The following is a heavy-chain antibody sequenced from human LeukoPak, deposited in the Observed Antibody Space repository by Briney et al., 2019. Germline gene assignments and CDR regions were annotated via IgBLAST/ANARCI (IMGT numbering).Heavy chain of an antibody. V-gene: IGHV3-30-3*01. CDR3: ARDRGGVYCSSTSCYYDAFDI. Sequence: GGSLRLSCAASGFTFSSYAMHWVRQAPGKGLEWVAVISYDGSNKYYADSVKGRFTISRDNSKNTLYLQMNSLRAEDMAVYYCARDRGGVYCSSTSCYYDAFDIWGQGTMVTVSS. D-gene: IGHD2-2*01. CDR1: GFTFSSYA. J-gene: IGHJ3*02. CDR2: ISYDGSNK.